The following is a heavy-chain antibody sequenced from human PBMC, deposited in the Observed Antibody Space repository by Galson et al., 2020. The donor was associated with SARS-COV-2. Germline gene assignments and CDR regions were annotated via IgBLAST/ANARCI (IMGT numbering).Heavy chain of an antibody. Sequence: GGSLRLSCAASGFTFSSYEMNWVRQAPGKGLEWVSYISSSGSTIYYADSVKGRFTISRDNAKNSLYLQMNSLRAEDTAVYYCARDQKSWIFGVDDAFDIWGQGTMVTVSS. CDR1: GFTFSSYE. V-gene: IGHV3-48*03. CDR3: ARDQKSWIFGVDDAFDI. J-gene: IGHJ3*02. CDR2: ISSSGSTI. D-gene: IGHD3-3*01.